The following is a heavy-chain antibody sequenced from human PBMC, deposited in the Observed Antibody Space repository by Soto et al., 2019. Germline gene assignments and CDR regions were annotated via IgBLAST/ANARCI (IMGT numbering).Heavy chain of an antibody. CDR3: ERVGDRIAAAGPD. CDR2: INAGNGNT. CDR1: GYTFTSYA. J-gene: IGHJ4*02. V-gene: IGHV1-3*01. D-gene: IGHD6-13*01. Sequence: GASVKGSCKASGYTFTSYARHWVRQAPGQRLEWMGWINAGNGNTKYAQKFQGRVTITADESTSTAYMELSSLRSEDTAVYYCERVGDRIAAAGPDWGQGTLVTVSS.